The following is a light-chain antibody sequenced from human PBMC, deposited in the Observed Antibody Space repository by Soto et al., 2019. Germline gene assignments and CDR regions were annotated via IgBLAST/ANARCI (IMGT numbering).Light chain of an antibody. CDR3: MQALQTPWT. J-gene: IGKJ2*02. V-gene: IGKV2-28*01. CDR1: QSLLHSNGYNY. CDR2: LGS. Sequence: DIVMTQSPLSLPVTPGEPASISCRSSQSLLHSNGYNYLDWYLQKPGQSPQLLIYLGSSRASGVPDRVSGSGSGTDFTLKISRVEAEDVGVYYCMQALQTPWTFGQGTKLEIK.